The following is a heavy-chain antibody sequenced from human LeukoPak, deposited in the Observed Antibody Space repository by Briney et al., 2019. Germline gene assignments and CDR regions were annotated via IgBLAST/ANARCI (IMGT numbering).Heavy chain of an antibody. Sequence: SVKVSCKASGGTFSSYAISWVRQAPGQGLEWMGGIIPIFGTANYAQKFQGRVTITADESTSTAYMELSSLRSEDTAVCYCARAYYDFWSGYHVWGQGTLVTVSS. CDR1: GGTFSSYA. V-gene: IGHV1-69*01. D-gene: IGHD3-3*01. J-gene: IGHJ4*02. CDR3: ARAYYDFWSGYHV. CDR2: IIPIFGTA.